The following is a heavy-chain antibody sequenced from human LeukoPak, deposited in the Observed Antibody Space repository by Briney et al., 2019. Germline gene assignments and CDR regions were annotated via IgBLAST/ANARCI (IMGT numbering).Heavy chain of an antibody. J-gene: IGHJ3*02. Sequence: PGGSLRLPCAASGFAFSDYYMNWIRQAPGKGLEWVSYISSSSSYTNYADSVKGRFTISRDNAKNSLYLQMNSLRAEDTAVYYCAKARLRNDAFDIWGQGTRVTVSS. V-gene: IGHV3-11*03. D-gene: IGHD4-17*01. CDR2: ISSSSSYT. CDR1: GFAFSDYY. CDR3: AKARLRNDAFDI.